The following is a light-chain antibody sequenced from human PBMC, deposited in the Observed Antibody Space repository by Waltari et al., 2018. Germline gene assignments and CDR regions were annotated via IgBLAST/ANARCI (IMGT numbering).Light chain of an antibody. J-gene: IGKJ1*01. CDR2: KTS. Sequence: DIQMTQSPSTLSASVGDRGNITFRGSQNINNWLACYQQKPGKAPSLLISKTSNLQTGVPTRFSGSGSGTEFTLTISSLQPDDFATYHCQQYRTFHWTFGQGTKVEI. V-gene: IGKV1-5*03. CDR3: QQYRTFHWT. CDR1: QNINNW.